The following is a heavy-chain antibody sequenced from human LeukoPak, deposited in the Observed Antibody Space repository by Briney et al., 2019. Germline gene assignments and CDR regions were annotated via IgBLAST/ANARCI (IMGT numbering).Heavy chain of an antibody. Sequence: SETLSLTCGVHGGSFSGNYWIWIRQPPGKGLEWIGEINHGGSTKYNPSLKSRVTISIDTSKNQFSLKLTSVTAADTAMYYCARHSPGSRGVDYWGQGTLVIVSS. D-gene: IGHD2-21*01. V-gene: IGHV4-34*01. CDR3: ARHSPGSRGVDY. J-gene: IGHJ4*02. CDR2: INHGGST. CDR1: GGSFSGNY.